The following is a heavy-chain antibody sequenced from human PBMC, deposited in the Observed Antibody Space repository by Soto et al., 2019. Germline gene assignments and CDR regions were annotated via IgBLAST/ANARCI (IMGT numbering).Heavy chain of an antibody. V-gene: IGHV3-21*01. J-gene: IGHJ6*02. CDR2: ISSSSSYI. D-gene: IGHD3-10*01. CDR1: GFTFSSYS. Sequence: GGSLRLSCAASGFTFSSYSMNWVRQAPGKGLEWVSSISSSSSYIYYADSVKGRFTISRDNAKNSLYLQMNSLRAEDTAVYYCAREGLGCGSSNSCYVPGLLWFGELFPYGMDVWGQGTTVTVSS. CDR3: AREGLGCGSSNSCYVPGLLWFGELFPYGMDV.